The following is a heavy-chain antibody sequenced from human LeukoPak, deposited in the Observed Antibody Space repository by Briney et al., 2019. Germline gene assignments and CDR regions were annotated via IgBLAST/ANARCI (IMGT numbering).Heavy chain of an antibody. CDR1: GFTFSNYN. Sequence: AGGSLRLSCAASGFTFSNYNMNWVRQAPGKGLEWVSYITGSRSTIYYADSVKGRFTISRDNAKNSLYLQMNSLRAEDTAVYYCARESPYSGSWSAFDIWGQGTMVIVSS. D-gene: IGHD1-26*01. J-gene: IGHJ3*02. V-gene: IGHV3-48*01. CDR2: ITGSRSTI. CDR3: ARESPYSGSWSAFDI.